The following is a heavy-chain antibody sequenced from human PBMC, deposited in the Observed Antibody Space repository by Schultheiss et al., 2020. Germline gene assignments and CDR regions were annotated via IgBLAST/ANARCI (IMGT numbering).Heavy chain of an antibody. J-gene: IGHJ6*02. Sequence: ASVKVSCKASGYTFTGYYMHWVRQAPGKGLEWMGGFDPEDGETIYAQKFQGRVTMTEDTSTSTAYMELRSLRSDDTAVYYCARVKSGYGGVDVWGQGTTVTVSS. CDR2: FDPEDGET. CDR3: ARVKSGYGGVDV. D-gene: IGHD5-12*01. V-gene: IGHV1-24*01. CDR1: GYTFTGYY.